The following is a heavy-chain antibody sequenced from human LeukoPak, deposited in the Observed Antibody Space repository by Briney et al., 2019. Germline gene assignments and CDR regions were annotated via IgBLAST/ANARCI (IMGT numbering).Heavy chain of an antibody. V-gene: IGHV4-59*08. CDR1: GGSISSYY. CDR3: ARRVAVNPRYYFDY. CDR2: IYYSGST. D-gene: IGHD4-17*01. Sequence: PSETPSLTCTVSGGSISSYYWSWIRQPPGKGLEWIGYIYYSGSTNSNPSLKSRVTISVDTSKNQFSLKLSSVTAADTAVYYCARRVAVNPRYYFDYWGQGTLVTVSS. J-gene: IGHJ4*02.